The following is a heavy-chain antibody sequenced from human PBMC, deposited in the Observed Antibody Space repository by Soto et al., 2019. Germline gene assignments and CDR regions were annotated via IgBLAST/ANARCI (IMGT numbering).Heavy chain of an antibody. CDR2: IYYSGNT. J-gene: IGHJ4*02. D-gene: IGHD3-9*01. CDR3: ARALSYHECLTGRGCVFYFAY. V-gene: IGHV4-59*01. Sequence: SETLSLTCTVSGGSISSYYWTWIRQPPGRGLEWIGDIYYSGNTNYNPSLKSRVTISVDTSRSQFSLELKSVTTADTAVYYCARALSYHECLTGRGCVFYFAYWGQGALVTVSS. CDR1: GGSISSYY.